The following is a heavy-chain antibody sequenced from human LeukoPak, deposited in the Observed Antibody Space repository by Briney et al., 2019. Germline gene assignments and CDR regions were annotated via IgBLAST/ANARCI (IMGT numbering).Heavy chain of an antibody. J-gene: IGHJ4*02. CDR2: ISTDESST. CDR3: ARKLSGGPYFDY. Sequence: AGGSLRLSCAASGFTFSTYWMYWVRQAPGKGLEWVSRISTDESSTTYADSVKGRFTISRDNAKSTLYLQRNSLRAEYTAVYYCARKLSGGPYFDYWGQGTLVTVSS. D-gene: IGHD1-1*01. V-gene: IGHV3-74*01. CDR1: GFTFSTYW.